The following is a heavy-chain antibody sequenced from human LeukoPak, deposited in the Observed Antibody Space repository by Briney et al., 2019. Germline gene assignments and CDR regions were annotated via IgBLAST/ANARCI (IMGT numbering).Heavy chain of an antibody. V-gene: IGHV1-2*02. D-gene: IGHD3-16*01. J-gene: IGHJ4*02. CDR2: INPNTGGT. CDR1: GYTFTGYF. CDR3: ARDFGGSDY. Sequence: ASVKVSCKASGYTFTGYFIHWVRQAPGQGLEWMGWINPNTGGTNYAQKFQGRVTLTRDTSISTAYMELTRLTFDDTAVYYCARDFGGSDYWGQGTLVTVSS.